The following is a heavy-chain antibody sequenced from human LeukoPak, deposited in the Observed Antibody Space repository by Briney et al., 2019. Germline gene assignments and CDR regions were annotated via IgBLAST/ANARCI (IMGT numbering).Heavy chain of an antibody. CDR1: GYTFTSSY. V-gene: IGHV1-46*01. J-gene: IGHJ6*03. CDR2: ISPSGGGT. Sequence: ASVKVSCTASGYTFTSSYMHWVRQAPGQGLEWMGIISPSGGGTSYAQKFQGRVTMTRDTSTSTFYMELSSLRSEDTAVYYCARDGDSGSTDYYYYMDVWGKGTTVTISS. D-gene: IGHD6-19*01. CDR3: ARDGDSGSTDYYYYMDV.